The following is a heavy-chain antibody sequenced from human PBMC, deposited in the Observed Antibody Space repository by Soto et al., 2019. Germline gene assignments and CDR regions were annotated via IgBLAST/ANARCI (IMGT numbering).Heavy chain of an antibody. Sequence: SGPTLVNPTQTLTLTCTFSGFSLSTSGVGVGWIRQPPGKALEWLALIYWDDDKRYSPSLKSRLTITKDTSKNQVVLTMTNMDPVDTATYYCAHFPAYEWYYYGSGSYSPWFDPWGQGTLVTVSS. J-gene: IGHJ5*02. V-gene: IGHV2-5*02. CDR2: IYWDDDK. CDR3: AHFPAYEWYYYGSGSYSPWFDP. D-gene: IGHD3-10*01. CDR1: GFSLSTSGVG.